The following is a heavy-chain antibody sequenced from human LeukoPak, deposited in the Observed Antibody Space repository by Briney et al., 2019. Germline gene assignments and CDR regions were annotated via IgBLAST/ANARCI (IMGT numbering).Heavy chain of an antibody. Sequence: GGSLRLSCAASGFTFSTYTMNWVRQAPGKGLEWVSSLSSDWRYIYYVDSVKGRFTISRDNAKNSLYLQMNSLRVEDTAVYFCAREDDPKPKYDYWGQGTLVTVSS. V-gene: IGHV3-21*01. D-gene: IGHD1-1*01. CDR2: LSSDWRYI. CDR3: AREDDPKPKYDY. J-gene: IGHJ4*02. CDR1: GFTFSTYT.